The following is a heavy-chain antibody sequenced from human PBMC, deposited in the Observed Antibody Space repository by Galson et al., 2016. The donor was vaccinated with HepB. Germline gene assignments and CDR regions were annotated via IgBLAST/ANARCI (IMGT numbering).Heavy chain of an antibody. Sequence: SLRLSCAASGFTFNTYAMSWVRQAPGKGLEWVSTISGNSGSMYYADSVKGRFSISRDNSKHTLYLQMDTLRAEDTAVYYCAKDPRRATIATSDYFDYWGQGTLVTVSS. J-gene: IGHJ4*02. CDR1: GFTFNTYA. D-gene: IGHD1-26*01. V-gene: IGHV3-23*01. CDR2: ISGNSGSM. CDR3: AKDPRRATIATSDYFDY.